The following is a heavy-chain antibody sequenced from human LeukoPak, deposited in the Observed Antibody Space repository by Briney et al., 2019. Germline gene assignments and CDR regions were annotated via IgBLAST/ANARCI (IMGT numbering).Heavy chain of an antibody. CDR1: GFTFNQYG. J-gene: IGHJ3*02. D-gene: IGHD3-16*01. Sequence: GGTLRLSCVASGFTFNQYGMSWVRQPPGKGLEWVSAISGSGGSTYYAESVEGRFAISRDNSKKTLYLQMNSLRAEDAAIYCCSSAYFSLGAPDTFDIWGQGTMVTVSS. V-gene: IGHV3-23*01. CDR2: ISGSGGST. CDR3: SSAYFSLGAPDTFDI.